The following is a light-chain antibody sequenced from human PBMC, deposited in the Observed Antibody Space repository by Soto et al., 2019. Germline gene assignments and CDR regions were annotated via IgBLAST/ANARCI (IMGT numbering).Light chain of an antibody. V-gene: IGKV3-15*01. CDR3: QQYNNWPPWT. CDR1: QSVSSN. Sequence: EIVMTQSPATLSVSPGERATLSCRASQSVSSNLAWYQQKPGQAPRLLIYGVSTRANGIPARFSGSGSGTEFTLTISILQSEDFAVYYCQQYNNWPPWTFGQGTKVEIK. J-gene: IGKJ1*01. CDR2: GVS.